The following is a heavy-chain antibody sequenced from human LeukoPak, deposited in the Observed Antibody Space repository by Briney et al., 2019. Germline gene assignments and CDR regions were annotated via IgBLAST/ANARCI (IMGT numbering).Heavy chain of an antibody. J-gene: IGHJ6*03. CDR2: IYTSGST. CDR3: ARVGWFGDKYYYYYMDV. D-gene: IGHD3-10*01. V-gene: IGHV4-4*07. CDR1: GGSISSYY. Sequence: PSETLSLTCTVSGGSISSYYWSWIRQPAGKGLEWIGRIYTSGSTNYNPSLKSRVTMSVDTSKNQFSLKLSSVTAADTAVYYCARVGWFGDKYYYYYMDVWGKGTTVTISS.